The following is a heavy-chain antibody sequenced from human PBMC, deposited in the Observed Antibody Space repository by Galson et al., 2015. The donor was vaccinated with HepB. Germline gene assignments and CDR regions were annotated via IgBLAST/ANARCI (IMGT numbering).Heavy chain of an antibody. CDR1: GFTFSSYT. Sequence: SLRLSCAASGFTFSSYTMNWVRQAPGKGLEWLSYISTDSSTIYYADSVKGRFTISRDNAKNSLYLQMRSLRDEDTAVYYCARLSKFRFLADAFDIWGQGTMVTVSS. V-gene: IGHV3-48*02. CDR2: ISTDSSTI. D-gene: IGHD3-3*01. CDR3: ARLSKFRFLADAFDI. J-gene: IGHJ3*02.